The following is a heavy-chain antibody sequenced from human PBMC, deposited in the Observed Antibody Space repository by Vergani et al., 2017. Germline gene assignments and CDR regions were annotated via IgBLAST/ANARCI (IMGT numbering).Heavy chain of an antibody. D-gene: IGHD3-10*01. CDR3: ARIDGSGSHYNDY. V-gene: IGHV2-26*01. CDR1: GFSLSNARMG. CDR2: IFSNDEK. Sequence: QVTLKESGPVLVKPTETLTLTCTVSGFSLSNARMGVSWIRQPPGKALEWLAHIFSNDEKSYSTSLKSRLTISKDTSKSQVVLTMTNMDPVDTATYYCARIDGSGSHYNDYWGQGTLVTVSS. J-gene: IGHJ4*02.